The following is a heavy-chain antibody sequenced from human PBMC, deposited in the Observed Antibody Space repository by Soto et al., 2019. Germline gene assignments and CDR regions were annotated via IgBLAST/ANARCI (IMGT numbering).Heavy chain of an antibody. V-gene: IGHV4-59*12. Sequence: SETLSLTCTVSGGSTSSYYWSWIRQPPGKGLEWIGYIYYSGSTNYNPSLKSRVTISVDTSKNTLYLQMNSLRAEDTAVYYCARDRVESGYPEYFQHWGQGTLVTVSS. CDR2: IYYSGST. CDR3: ARDRVESGYPEYFQH. D-gene: IGHD3-22*01. J-gene: IGHJ1*01. CDR1: GGSTSSYY.